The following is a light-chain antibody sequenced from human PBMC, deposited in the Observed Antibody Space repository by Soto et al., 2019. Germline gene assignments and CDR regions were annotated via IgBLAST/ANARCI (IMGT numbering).Light chain of an antibody. Sequence: EIVLTQSPATRSLSPGERATLSCRASQTVGSFLAWYQQKPGQAPRLLIYGASNRATGIPARFSGSGSGTDFSLTISSLEPEDFAVYYCQQRSRWPLTFGGGTKVEIK. J-gene: IGKJ4*01. CDR2: GAS. V-gene: IGKV3-11*01. CDR1: QTVGSF. CDR3: QQRSRWPLT.